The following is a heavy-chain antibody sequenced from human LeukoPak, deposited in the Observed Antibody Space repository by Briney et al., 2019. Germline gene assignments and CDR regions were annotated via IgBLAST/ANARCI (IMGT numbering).Heavy chain of an antibody. D-gene: IGHD5-18*01. Sequence: KSSETLSLTCTVSGGSISTYYWTWIRQPPGKGLQWIGYVDYSGSTNYNPSLKSRVTISIDTSQNQFSLKLSSVTAADTAVYYCARGRLWTWDYWGQGTLVTVSS. CDR1: GGSISTYY. CDR2: VDYSGST. CDR3: ARGRLWTWDY. V-gene: IGHV4-59*08. J-gene: IGHJ4*02.